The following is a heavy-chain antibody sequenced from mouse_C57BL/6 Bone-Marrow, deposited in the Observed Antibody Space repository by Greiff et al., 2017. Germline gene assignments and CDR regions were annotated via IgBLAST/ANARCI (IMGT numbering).Heavy chain of an antibody. Sequence: VQLQQPGAELVRPGTSVKLSCKASGYPFTSYWMHWVKQRPGQGLEWIGVIDPSDSYTNYNQKFKGKATLTVDTSSSTAYMQLSSLTSEDSAVYYCARLFAYWGQGTLVTVSA. V-gene: IGHV1-59*01. CDR1: GYPFTSYW. CDR3: ARLFAY. CDR2: IDPSDSYT. J-gene: IGHJ3*01.